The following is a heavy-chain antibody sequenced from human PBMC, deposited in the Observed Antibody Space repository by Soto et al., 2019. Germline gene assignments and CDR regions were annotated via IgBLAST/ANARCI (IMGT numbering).Heavy chain of an antibody. CDR1: GGSFSGYY. D-gene: IGHD2-15*01. CDR3: ARGYCSGGSCRHYRRTFLYDY. J-gene: IGHJ4*02. CDR2: INHSGST. Sequence: PSETLSLTCAVYGGSFSGYYWSWIRQPPGKGLEWIGEINHSGSTNYNPSLKSRVTISVDTSKNQFSLKLSSVTAADTAVYYCARGYCSGGSCRHYRRTFLYDYWGQGTLVTVSS. V-gene: IGHV4-34*01.